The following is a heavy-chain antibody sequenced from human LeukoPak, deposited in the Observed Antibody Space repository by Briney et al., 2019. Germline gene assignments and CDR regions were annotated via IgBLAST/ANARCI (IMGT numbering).Heavy chain of an antibody. V-gene: IGHV3-11*06. CDR2: ISSSSTYI. D-gene: IGHD3-16*01. J-gene: IGHJ4*02. CDR3: ARGTGYVDY. CDR1: GFTFSDYY. Sequence: GSLRLSCEASGFTFSDYYMSWIRQAPGKGLEWVSSISSSSTYIYYADSVKGRFTISRDNAKNSLYLQMNSLRAEDTAVYSCARGTGYVDYWGQGTLVTVSS.